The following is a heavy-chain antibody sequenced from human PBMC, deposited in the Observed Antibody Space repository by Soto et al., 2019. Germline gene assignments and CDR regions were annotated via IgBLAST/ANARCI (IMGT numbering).Heavy chain of an antibody. J-gene: IGHJ4*02. V-gene: IGHV1-18*04. CDR3: ARDDGYGAGSYLDY. CDR1: NYMFGSYG. CDR2: ISAFNGNT. Sequence: QVPLVQSGAEAKRPGASVKVSCKASNYMFGSYGITWVRQAPGQGPEWMGWISAFNGNTKYPQNLQGRVTMTTDTSTATAYMELRALRSDDSAMYFCARDDGYGAGSYLDYWGQGTLVTVSS. D-gene: IGHD3-10*01.